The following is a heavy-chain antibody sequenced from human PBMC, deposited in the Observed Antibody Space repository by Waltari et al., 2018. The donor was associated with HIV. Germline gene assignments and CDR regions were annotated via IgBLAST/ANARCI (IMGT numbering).Heavy chain of an antibody. Sequence: QVQPEESGPGMVNPSETLPLTCTVPGGPISSYYWSWIRPPAGQGLEWIGRIYTRGSTNYNPSLKSRVTLSVDTSMNQFSLKLSSVTAADTAVYYCARGLRLGELSLYKYAFDIWGQGTMVTVSS. CDR2: IYTRGST. CDR1: GGPISSYY. CDR3: ARGLRLGELSLYKYAFDI. J-gene: IGHJ3*02. V-gene: IGHV4-4*07. D-gene: IGHD3-16*02.